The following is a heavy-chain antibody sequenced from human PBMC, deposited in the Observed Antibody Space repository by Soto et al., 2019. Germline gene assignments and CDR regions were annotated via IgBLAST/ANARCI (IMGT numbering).Heavy chain of an antibody. J-gene: IGHJ6*02. CDR3: AKDFHEYSSSYGIDV. CDR1: GFTFSSYG. CDR2: ISYDGSNK. V-gene: IGHV3-30*18. D-gene: IGHD6-6*01. Sequence: GGSLRLSCAASGFTFSSYGMHWVRQAPGKGLEWVAVISYDGSNKYYADSVKGRFTISRDNSKNTLYLQMNSLRAEDTAVYYCAKDFHEYSSSYGIDVWGQGTTVTVSS.